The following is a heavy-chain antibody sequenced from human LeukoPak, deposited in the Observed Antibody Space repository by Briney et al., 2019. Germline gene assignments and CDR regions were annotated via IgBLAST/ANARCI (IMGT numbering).Heavy chain of an antibody. CDR1: GFTFSSYG. V-gene: IGHV3-30*02. J-gene: IGHJ3*02. CDR2: IWYDGSNK. Sequence: GGSLRLSCAASGFTFSSYGMHWVRQAPGKGLEWVAVIWYDGSNKYYADSVKGRFTISRDNSKNTLYLQMNSLRAEDTAVYYCAKDLGLPGFAFDIWGQGTMVTVSS. D-gene: IGHD5-18*01. CDR3: AKDLGLPGFAFDI.